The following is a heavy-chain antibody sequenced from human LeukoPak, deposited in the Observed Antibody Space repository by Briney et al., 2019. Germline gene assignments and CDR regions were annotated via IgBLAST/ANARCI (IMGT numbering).Heavy chain of an antibody. CDR3: ARDFVVAMAPFHPSDV. J-gene: IGHJ6*04. Sequence: GGSLRLSCAASGFTFSDYYMSWIRQAPGKGLEWVSYISSSGSTIYYADSVKGRFTISRDNAKNSLYLQMNSLRAEDTAVYYCARDFVVAMAPFHPSDVWGKGTTVTVSS. D-gene: IGHD5-12*01. V-gene: IGHV3-11*04. CDR1: GFTFSDYY. CDR2: ISSSGSTI.